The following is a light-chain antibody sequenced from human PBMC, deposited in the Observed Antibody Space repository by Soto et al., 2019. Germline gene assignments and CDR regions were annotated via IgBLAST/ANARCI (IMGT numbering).Light chain of an antibody. J-gene: IGLJ3*02. CDR2: EDN. Sequence: NFMLTQPHSVSESPGKTVTISCTGSNGSIASNYVQWFQQRPGSAPTTVIYEDNKRPSGVPDRFSGSIDSSSNSASLTISGLKTEDEADYYCQSYGDNNQLFGGGTKVTVL. V-gene: IGLV6-57*02. CDR3: QSYGDNNQL. CDR1: NGSIASNY.